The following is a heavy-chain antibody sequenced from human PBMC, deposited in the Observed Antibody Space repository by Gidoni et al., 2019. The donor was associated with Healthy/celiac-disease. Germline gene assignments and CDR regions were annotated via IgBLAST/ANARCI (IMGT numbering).Heavy chain of an antibody. CDR1: GGSISSSSYY. CDR2: IYYSGST. V-gene: IGHV4-39*01. Sequence: QLQLQESGPGLVKPSETLSLTCTVSGGSISSSSYYWGWIRQPPGKGLEWIGSIYYSGSTYYNPSLKSRVTISVDTSKNQFSLKLSSVTAADTAVYYCARHAGRHRGYDYVWGSYRYTGGFDYWGQGTLVTVSS. D-gene: IGHD3-16*02. CDR3: ARHAGRHRGYDYVWGSYRYTGGFDY. J-gene: IGHJ4*02.